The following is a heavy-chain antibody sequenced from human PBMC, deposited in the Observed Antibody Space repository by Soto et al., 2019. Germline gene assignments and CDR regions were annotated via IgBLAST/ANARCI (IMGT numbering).Heavy chain of an antibody. CDR3: ANLPRYYYDTLNDAFDI. Sequence: EVQLLESGGGLVQPGGSLRLSCAASGFTFSSYAMSWVRQAPGKGLEWVSAISGSGGSTYYADSVKGRFTISRDNSKNTLYLQMNSLRAEDTAVYYCANLPRYYYDTLNDAFDIWGQGTMVTVSS. J-gene: IGHJ3*02. CDR1: GFTFSSYA. V-gene: IGHV3-23*01. CDR2: ISGSGGST. D-gene: IGHD3-22*01.